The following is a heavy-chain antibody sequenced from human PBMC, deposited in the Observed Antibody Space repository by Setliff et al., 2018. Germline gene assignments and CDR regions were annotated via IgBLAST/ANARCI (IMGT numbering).Heavy chain of an antibody. D-gene: IGHD3-3*02. J-gene: IGHJ4*02. V-gene: IGHV3-48*04. Sequence: GGSLRLSCAASGFTFSTYALSWVRQAPGKGLEWVSYISSSSHIISYADSRKGRFTISRDNAKSTLYLQMNSLGAEDTSVYYCADIFDLSGYWGQGTLVTVSS. CDR3: ADIFDLSGY. CDR2: ISSSSHII. CDR1: GFTFSTYA.